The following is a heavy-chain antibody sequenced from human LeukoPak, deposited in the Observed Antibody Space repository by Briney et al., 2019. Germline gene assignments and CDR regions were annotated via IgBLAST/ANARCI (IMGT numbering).Heavy chain of an antibody. CDR1: GGSISSYY. Sequence: SETLSLTCTVSGGSISSYYWSWIRQPAGKGLEWIGRIYTSGSTDYNPSLKSRVTMSVDTSKNQFSLKLSSVTAADTAVYYCARLARDSYNYRLYFDLWGRGTLVTVSS. J-gene: IGHJ2*01. D-gene: IGHD5-24*01. CDR3: ARLARDSYNYRLYFDL. CDR2: IYTSGST. V-gene: IGHV4-4*07.